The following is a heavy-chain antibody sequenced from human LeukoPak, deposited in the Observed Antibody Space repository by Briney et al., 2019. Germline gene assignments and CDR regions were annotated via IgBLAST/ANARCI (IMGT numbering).Heavy chain of an antibody. CDR2: INPNSGGT. V-gene: IGHV1-2*02. CDR1: GYTFTGYY. CDR3: ARTEGRMDACDI. Sequence: SVKVSCKASGYTFTGYYMHWVRQAPGQGLEWMGWINPNSGGTNYAQKFQGRVTMTRDTSISTAYMELSRLRSDDTAVYYCARTEGRMDACDIWGQGTMVTVSS. J-gene: IGHJ3*02.